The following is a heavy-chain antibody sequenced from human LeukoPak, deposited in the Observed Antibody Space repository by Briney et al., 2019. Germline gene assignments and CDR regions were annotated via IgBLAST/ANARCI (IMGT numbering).Heavy chain of an antibody. D-gene: IGHD4-17*01. J-gene: IGHJ6*03. CDR3: ARRGTVTTSPYYYYYMDG. V-gene: IGHV4-59*01. CDR2: IYYSGST. Sequence: SETLSLTCTVSSVSISSFYWSWIRQPPGKGLEWSGYIYYSGSTNYNTSLKSGTTISVDTSRNQFSLKRSSMSAADTAVYYCARRGTVTTSPYYYYYMDGWGKGTTVTVSS. CDR1: SVSISSFY.